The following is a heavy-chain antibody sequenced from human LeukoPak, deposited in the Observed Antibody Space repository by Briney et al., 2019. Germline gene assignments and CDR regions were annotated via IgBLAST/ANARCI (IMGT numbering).Heavy chain of an antibody. J-gene: IGHJ4*02. D-gene: IGHD3-10*01. CDR3: ARYRGVLERYFDY. Sequence: ASVKVSCKASGYTFTSYAMRWVRQAPGQRLEWMGWINAGNGNTKYSQKFQGRVTITRDTSASTAYMELSSLRSEDTAVYYCARYRGVLERYFDYWGQGTLVTVSS. CDR2: INAGNGNT. V-gene: IGHV1-3*01. CDR1: GYTFTSYA.